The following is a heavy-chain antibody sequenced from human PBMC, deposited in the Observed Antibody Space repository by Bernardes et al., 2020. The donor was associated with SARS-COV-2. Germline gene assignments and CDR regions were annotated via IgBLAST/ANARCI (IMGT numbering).Heavy chain of an antibody. CDR3: ARDNAGDNGGKKDR. CDR2: INQDGGET. J-gene: IGHJ5*02. CDR1: GFTFSSYW. V-gene: IGHV3-7*01. Sequence: GSLRLSCAASGFTFSSYWMSWVRQAPGKGLEWVANINQDGGETYYVDSVKGRFTTFRDNAKKSLYLQMNSLRVEDTAVYYCARDNAGDNGGKKDRWGQGTLVTVSS. D-gene: IGHD2-15*01.